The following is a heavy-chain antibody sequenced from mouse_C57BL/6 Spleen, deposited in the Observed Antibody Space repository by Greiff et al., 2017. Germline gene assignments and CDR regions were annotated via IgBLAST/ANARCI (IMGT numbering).Heavy chain of an antibody. CDR3: TLRDYAMDY. Sequence: VQLKQSGAELVRPGASVKLSCTASGFNIKDDYMHWVKQRPEQGLEWIGWIDPENGDTEYASKFQGKATITADTPSNTAYLQLSSLTSEDTAVYYCTLRDYAMDYWGQGTSVTVSS. D-gene: IGHD1-1*01. CDR1: GFNIKDDY. J-gene: IGHJ4*01. V-gene: IGHV14-4*01. CDR2: IDPENGDT.